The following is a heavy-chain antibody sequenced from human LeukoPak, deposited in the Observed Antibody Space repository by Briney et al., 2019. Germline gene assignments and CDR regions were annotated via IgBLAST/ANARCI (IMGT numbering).Heavy chain of an antibody. CDR3: ARECGLRYFDWSLLDYGMDV. CDR2: ISSSSSYI. D-gene: IGHD3-9*01. Sequence: GGSLRLSCAASEFTFSSYSMNSVRQAPGKGLEWVSSISSSSSYIYYADSVKGRFTTSRDNAKNSLYLQMNSLRAEDTAVYYCARECGLRYFDWSLLDYGMDVWGQGTTVTVSS. V-gene: IGHV3-21*01. J-gene: IGHJ6*02. CDR1: EFTFSSYS.